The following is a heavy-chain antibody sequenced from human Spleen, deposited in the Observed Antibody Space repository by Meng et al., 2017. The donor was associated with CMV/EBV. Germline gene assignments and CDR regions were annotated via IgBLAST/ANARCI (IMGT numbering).Heavy chain of an antibody. CDR2: ISWNSGSI. CDR1: GFTFSSYW. V-gene: IGHV3-9*01. D-gene: IGHD3-3*01. Sequence: SLKISCAASGFTFSSYWMHWVRQAPGKGLGWVSGISWNSGSIGYADSVKGRFTISRDNAKNSLYLQMNSLRAEDTALYYCAKDIVAVFGVDYYYYGMDVWGQGTTVTVSS. CDR3: AKDIVAVFGVDYYYYGMDV. J-gene: IGHJ6*02.